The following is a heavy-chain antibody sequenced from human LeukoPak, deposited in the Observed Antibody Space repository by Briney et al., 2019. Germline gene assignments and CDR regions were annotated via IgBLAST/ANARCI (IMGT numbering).Heavy chain of an antibody. CDR3: AKKESGGFGKLLLDY. CDR2: ISGSGGST. J-gene: IGHJ4*02. D-gene: IGHD3-10*01. CDR1: GFTFSSYA. Sequence: GGSLRLSCAASGFTFSSYAMSWVRQAPGKGLEWVSAISGSGGSTYYADSVKGRFTISRDNSKNTLYLQMNSLRAEDTAVYYCAKKESGGFGKLLLDYWGQGTLVTVSS. V-gene: IGHV3-23*01.